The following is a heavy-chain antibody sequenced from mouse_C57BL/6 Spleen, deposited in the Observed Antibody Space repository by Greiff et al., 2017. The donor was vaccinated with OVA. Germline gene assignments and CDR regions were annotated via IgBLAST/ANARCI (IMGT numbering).Heavy chain of an antibody. J-gene: IGHJ3*01. CDR3: ARSPDYYGSSWFAY. V-gene: IGHV1-55*01. CDR2: IYPGSGST. Sequence: QVQLQQPGAELVKPGASVKMSCKASGYTFTSYWLTWVKQRPGQGLEWIGDIYPGSGSTNYNEKFKSKATLTVDTSSSTAYMQLSSLTSEDSAVYYCARSPDYYGSSWFAYWGQGTLVTVSA. D-gene: IGHD1-1*01. CDR1: GYTFTSYW.